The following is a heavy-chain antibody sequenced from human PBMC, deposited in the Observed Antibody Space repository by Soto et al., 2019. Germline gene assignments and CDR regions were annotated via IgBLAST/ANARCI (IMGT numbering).Heavy chain of an antibody. D-gene: IGHD1-1*01. CDR2: MSHSGGT. CDR3: ARVERGTATTVVDAFDI. CDR1: GGFVSSGSYY. Sequence: QVQLQQWGAGLLKPSETLSLTCAVYGGFVSSGSYYWSWIRQPPGKGLEWIGEMSHSGGTHFNPSLKSRVTISVYTSNNQFSMKMSSVTAADTSLYYCARVERGTATTVVDAFDIWGPGTMVTVSS. V-gene: IGHV4-34*01. J-gene: IGHJ3*02.